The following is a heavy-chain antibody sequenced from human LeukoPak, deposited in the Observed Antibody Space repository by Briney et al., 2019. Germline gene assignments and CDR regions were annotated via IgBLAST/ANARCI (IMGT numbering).Heavy chain of an antibody. CDR2: IYYSKNT. D-gene: IGHD5-18*01. Sequence: SETLSLTCTVSGGSISSSSAYWGWIRQPPGKGLEWIGSIYYSKNTYYNPSLKSRVTISADTSKNQFSLTLGSVSATDTAVYYCVSPRGFSYGYFDYWGQGALVTVSS. CDR1: GGSISSSSAY. V-gene: IGHV4-39*01. CDR3: VSPRGFSYGYFDY. J-gene: IGHJ4*02.